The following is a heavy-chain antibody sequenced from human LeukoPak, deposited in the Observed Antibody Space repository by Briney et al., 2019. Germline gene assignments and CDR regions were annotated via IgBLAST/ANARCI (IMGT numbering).Heavy chain of an antibody. CDR3: ARACYGDFLWYFDL. CDR2: ISSSSSYI. D-gene: IGHD4-17*01. Sequence: SGGSLRLSCAASGFTFSSYSMTWVRQAPGKGLEWVSSISSSSSYIYYADSVKGRFTISRDNAKNSLYLQMNSLRAEDTAVYYCARACYGDFLWYFDLWGRGTLVTVSS. CDR1: GFTFSSYS. V-gene: IGHV3-21*01. J-gene: IGHJ2*01.